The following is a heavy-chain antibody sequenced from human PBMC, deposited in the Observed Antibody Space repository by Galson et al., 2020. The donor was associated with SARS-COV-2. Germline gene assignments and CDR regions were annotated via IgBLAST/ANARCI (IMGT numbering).Heavy chain of an antibody. CDR2: IYCSGTT. CDR1: GDSVTSGGYY. J-gene: IGHJ3*02. D-gene: IGHD6-13*01. Sequence: ASETLSLTCSVSGDSVTSGGYYWSWVRQHPGKGLEWIGYIYCSGTTYYNTSLQSRLTISVDTSKNQFSLKMTSLTAADTPVYYCARVAAAVKGAFDIWGQGTMVTVSS. CDR3: ARVAAAVKGAFDI. V-gene: IGHV4-31*03.